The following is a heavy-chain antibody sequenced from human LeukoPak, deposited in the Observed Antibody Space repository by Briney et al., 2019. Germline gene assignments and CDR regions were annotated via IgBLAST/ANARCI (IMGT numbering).Heavy chain of an antibody. D-gene: IGHD6-6*01. CDR3: ARQYSSSSPFDY. CDR2: IYTSGST. Sequence: SSETLSLTCTVSGGSISSYYWSWIRQPPGKGLEWIGYIYTSGSTNYNPSLKSRVTISVDTSKNQFSLKLSSVTAADTAVYYCARQYSSSSPFDYWGQGTLVTVSS. J-gene: IGHJ4*02. V-gene: IGHV4-4*09. CDR1: GGSISSYY.